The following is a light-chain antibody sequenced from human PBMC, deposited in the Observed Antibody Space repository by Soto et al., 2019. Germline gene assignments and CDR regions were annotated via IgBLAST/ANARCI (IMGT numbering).Light chain of an antibody. Sequence: QSVLTQPAPVSGSPGQSITISCTGTSSDVGGYNYVSWYQQHPGKAPKLMIYDVSNRPSWVSNRFSGSKSGNTASLTISGLQAEDEADYYCSSYTSSISVVFGGGTKLTVL. CDR2: DVS. V-gene: IGLV2-14*01. CDR3: SSYTSSISVV. CDR1: SSDVGGYNY. J-gene: IGLJ2*01.